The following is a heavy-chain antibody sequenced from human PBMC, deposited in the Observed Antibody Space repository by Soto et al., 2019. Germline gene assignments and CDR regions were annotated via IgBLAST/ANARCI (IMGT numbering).Heavy chain of an antibody. V-gene: IGHV1-3*01. Sequence: ASVKXSCKASGYTFTSYAMHWVRQAPGQRLEWMGWINAGNGNTKYSQKFQGRVTITRDTSASTAYMELSSLRSEDTAVYYCAFWSGYSRGAFDIWGQGTMVTVSS. CDR3: AFWSGYSRGAFDI. J-gene: IGHJ3*02. D-gene: IGHD3-3*01. CDR2: INAGNGNT. CDR1: GYTFTSYA.